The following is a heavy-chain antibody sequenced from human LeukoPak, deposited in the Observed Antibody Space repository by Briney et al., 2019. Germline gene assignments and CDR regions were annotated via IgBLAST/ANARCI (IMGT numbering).Heavy chain of an antibody. Sequence: GGSPRLSCAASGFTFSSYWMSWVRQAPGKGLEWVANIKQDGSEKYYVDSVKGRFTISRDNAKNSLYLQMNSLRAEDTAVYYCARGLHTAMVTGTYYYYYYMDVWGKGTTVTVSS. D-gene: IGHD5-18*01. V-gene: IGHV3-7*01. J-gene: IGHJ6*03. CDR1: GFTFSSYW. CDR2: IKQDGSEK. CDR3: ARGLHTAMVTGTYYYYYYMDV.